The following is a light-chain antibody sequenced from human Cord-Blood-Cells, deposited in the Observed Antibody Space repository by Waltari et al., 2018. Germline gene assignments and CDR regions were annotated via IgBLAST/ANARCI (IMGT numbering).Light chain of an antibody. Sequence: QSALTQPRPVSGSPGQSVTTSCTGTSSDVGVYNYFSWYQQHPGKAPKLMIYKFSKRPSGVPDRFSGSKSGHTASLTISGLQAEDEADYYCCSYAGSYTYVFGTGTKVTVL. CDR2: KFS. V-gene: IGLV2-11*01. J-gene: IGLJ1*01. CDR1: SSDVGVYNY. CDR3: CSYAGSYTYV.